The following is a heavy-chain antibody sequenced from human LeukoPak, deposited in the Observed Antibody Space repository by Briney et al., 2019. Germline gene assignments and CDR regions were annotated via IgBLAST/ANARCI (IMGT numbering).Heavy chain of an antibody. D-gene: IGHD3-22*01. Sequence: SVKVSCKASGGTFSSYAISWVRQAPGQGLEWMGGIIPIFGTANYAQKFQGRVTITADESTSTAYMELSSLRSEDTAVYYCARDTMIVVVITENYYYYGMDVWGQGTTVTVSS. CDR1: GGTFSSYA. CDR2: IIPIFGTA. J-gene: IGHJ6*02. CDR3: ARDTMIVVVITENYYYYGMDV. V-gene: IGHV1-69*13.